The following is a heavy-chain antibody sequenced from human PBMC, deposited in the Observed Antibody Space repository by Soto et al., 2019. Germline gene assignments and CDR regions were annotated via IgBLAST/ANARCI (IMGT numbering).Heavy chain of an antibody. CDR2: IYYSGST. CDR3: ARRAKYYDSSGYYSFQH. J-gene: IGHJ1*01. V-gene: IGHV4-59*01. CDR1: GGSISSYY. Sequence: SETLSLTCTVSGGSISSYYWSWIRQPPGKGLEWIGYIYYSGSTNYNPSLKSRVTISVDTSKNQFSLKLSSVTAADTAVYYCARRAKYYDSSGYYSFQHWGQGTLVTVTS. D-gene: IGHD3-22*01.